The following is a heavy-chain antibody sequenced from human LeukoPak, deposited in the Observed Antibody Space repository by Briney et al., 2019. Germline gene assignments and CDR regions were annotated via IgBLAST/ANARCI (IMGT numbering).Heavy chain of an antibody. CDR2: IYTSGTI. J-gene: IGHJ4*02. CDR3: ARGSDSWHYLDR. D-gene: IGHD6-13*01. V-gene: IGHV4-4*07. CDR1: GDFTSDCY. Sequence: SETLSLTCTVSGDFTSDCYWVCIRQPAGKGREWIGRIYTSGTIYYKPSLKSRLTMSIDTSKNQFSRNLRSVTAADTAVYYCARGSDSWHYLDRWGQGTLVTVSS.